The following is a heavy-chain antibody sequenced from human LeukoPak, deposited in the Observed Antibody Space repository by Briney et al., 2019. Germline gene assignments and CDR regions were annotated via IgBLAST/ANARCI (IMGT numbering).Heavy chain of an antibody. J-gene: IGHJ4*02. CDR1: GGSFSGYY. CDR2: INHSGST. V-gene: IGHV4-34*01. Sequence: SETLSLTCAVYGGSFSGYYWSWIRQPPGKGLEWIGEINHSGSTNYNPSLKSRVTISVDTSKNQFSLKLSSVTAADTAVYYCARGPITMVRGVIRSFDYWGQGTLVTVSS. D-gene: IGHD3-10*01. CDR3: ARGPITMVRGVIRSFDY.